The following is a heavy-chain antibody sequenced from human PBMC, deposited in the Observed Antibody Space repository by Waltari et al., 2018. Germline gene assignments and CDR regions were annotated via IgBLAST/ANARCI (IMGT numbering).Heavy chain of an antibody. CDR1: GYSISSGYY. Sequence: QVQLQESGPGLVKPSETLSLTCAVSGYSISSGYYWSWIRQPPGEGLEWIGCMHHSGTTYYTPSLKSRVTISVDTSKNQFSLKLSSVTAADTVVYYCARRVSTGWQYNYFDYWGQGTPVTVSS. J-gene: IGHJ4*02. CDR3: ARRVSTGWQYNYFDY. V-gene: IGHV4-38-2*01. CDR2: MHHSGTT. D-gene: IGHD6-25*01.